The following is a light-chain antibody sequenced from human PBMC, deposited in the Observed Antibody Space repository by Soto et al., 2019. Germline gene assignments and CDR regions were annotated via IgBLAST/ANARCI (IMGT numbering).Light chain of an antibody. CDR2: GAS. CDR1: QSVSSNF. V-gene: IGKV3-20*01. CDR3: QQYETSPRT. Sequence: EIVLTQSPGTLSLSPGERTTLSCRASQSVSSNFLVWYQQKPGQAPRLLIYGASSRATGIPDRFSGSGSGTDFTLTISRLEPEDFAVYYCQQYETSPRTFGQGTKVEI. J-gene: IGKJ1*01.